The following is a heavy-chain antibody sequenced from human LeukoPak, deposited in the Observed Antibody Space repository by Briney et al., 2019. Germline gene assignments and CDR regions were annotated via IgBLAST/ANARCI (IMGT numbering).Heavy chain of an antibody. V-gene: IGHV4-39*07. D-gene: IGHD2/OR15-2a*01. J-gene: IGHJ3*02. CDR2: LYYSGST. CDR3: ARYNFQNDAFDM. CDR1: GGSISSSNYY. Sequence: SETLSLTCSVSGGSISSSNYYWGWIRQPPGKGLEWIGSLYYSGSTYYNPSLKSRVTISVDTSKNQFSLRLISVTATDTAMYHCARYNFQNDAFDMWGQGTMVTVSS.